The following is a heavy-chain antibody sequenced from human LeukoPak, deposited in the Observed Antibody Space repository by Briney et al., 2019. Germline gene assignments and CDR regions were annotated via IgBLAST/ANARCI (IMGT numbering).Heavy chain of an antibody. CDR1: GFTFSSYG. Sequence: GGSLRLSCAASGFTFSSYGMLWVRKAPGKGLEWVAVIWYEGSNKYYAASVKGRFTISRDNSKNTLYLQMNSLRAEDTAVYSCARAPQGSSAVVFGYWGQGTLVTVSS. J-gene: IGHJ4*02. D-gene: IGHD2-21*01. V-gene: IGHV3-33*01. CDR3: ARAPQGSSAVVFGY. CDR2: IWYEGSNK.